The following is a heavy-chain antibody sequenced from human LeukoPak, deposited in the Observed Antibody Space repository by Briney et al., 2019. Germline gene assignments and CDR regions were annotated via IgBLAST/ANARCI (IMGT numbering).Heavy chain of an antibody. CDR2: ISYSGST. CDR1: GGSFSGYY. CDR3: ASAGPDSLGGGDY. V-gene: IGHV4-59*08. Sequence: SETLSLTCAVYGGSFSGYYWSWIRQPPGKGLEWIGYISYSGSTNYNPSLQSRVTISVDTSKNQFSLTLSSVTAADTAMYYCASAGPDSLGGGDYWGQGTLVTVSS. J-gene: IGHJ4*02. D-gene: IGHD3-10*01.